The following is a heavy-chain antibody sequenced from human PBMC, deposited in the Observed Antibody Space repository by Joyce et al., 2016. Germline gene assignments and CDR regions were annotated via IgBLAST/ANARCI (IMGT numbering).Heavy chain of an antibody. Sequence: QVQLVESGGGVVQPGRSLRLSCAASGLTLSNYGVHWVRQAPGKGLEWVAVISYDGMYKYYAASVKGRFTISRDNSKNTVFLEMNSLRTEDTAVYYCAKILTATYSSGWFLDYWGQGTLVTVSS. CDR3: AKILTATYSSGWFLDY. J-gene: IGHJ4*02. D-gene: IGHD6-25*01. CDR2: ISYDGMYK. V-gene: IGHV3-30*18. CDR1: GLTLSNYG.